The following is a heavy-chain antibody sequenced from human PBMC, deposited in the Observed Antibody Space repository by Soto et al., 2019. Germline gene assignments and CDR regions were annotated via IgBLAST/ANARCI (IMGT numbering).Heavy chain of an antibody. J-gene: IGHJ4*02. CDR2: VQSNHVT. D-gene: IGHD3-10*01. V-gene: IGHV3-23*01. CDR1: GFTFGSYA. Sequence: WWSLSLSCQVSGFTFGSYAMSWVRQAPGKGLEWVALVQSNHVTYYADSVRGRFTVSRDNSKNTLYLQMDSLRVEDTALYYCAKWLRGGSYYCDFWGQGAMVTVSS. CDR3: AKWLRGGSYYCDF.